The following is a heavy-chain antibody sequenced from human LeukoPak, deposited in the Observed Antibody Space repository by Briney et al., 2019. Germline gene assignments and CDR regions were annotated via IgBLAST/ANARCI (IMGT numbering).Heavy chain of an antibody. CDR1: GFTFSSYA. CDR3: ARDGGDLGPGTIRGTRFYYYYMDV. CDR2: IYYSGST. D-gene: IGHD3-16*01. V-gene: IGHV4-59*12. J-gene: IGHJ6*03. Sequence: GSLRLSCAASGFTFSSYAMSWVRQAPGKGLEWVGYIYYSGSTNYNPSFESRVSISVDRSKNQFSLQLHSVTAADTAVYYCARDGGDLGPGTIRGTRFYYYYMDVWGKGTAVIVSS.